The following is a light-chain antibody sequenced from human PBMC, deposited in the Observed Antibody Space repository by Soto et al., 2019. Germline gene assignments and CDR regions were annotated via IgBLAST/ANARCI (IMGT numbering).Light chain of an antibody. CDR1: QSVSSSY. CDR2: GAS. Sequence: EIVLTQSPGTLSLSPGERATLSCRASQSVSSSYLAWYQQKPGQAPRLLIYGASSRATGIPDRFSGSGSGTDFTLTSSRLEPEDLAEYYCQQYGSSPYTFGQGTKLESK. J-gene: IGKJ2*01. CDR3: QQYGSSPYT. V-gene: IGKV3-20*01.